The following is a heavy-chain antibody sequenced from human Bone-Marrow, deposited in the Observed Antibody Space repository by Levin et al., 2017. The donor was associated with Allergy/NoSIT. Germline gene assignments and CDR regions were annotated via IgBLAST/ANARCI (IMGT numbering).Heavy chain of an antibody. V-gene: IGHV1-2*06. CDR1: GYTFSSFY. J-gene: IGHJ4*02. D-gene: IGHD1-1*01. Sequence: PGASVKVSCKASGYTFSSFYIHWVRQAPGQGLEWMGRTNPHSGAPNYAQKLQGRVTMTSDTSITTAYMELTRLPSDDTAVYYCARQAGTTFDYWGQGTLVAVSS. CDR3: ARQAGTTFDY. CDR2: TNPHSGAP.